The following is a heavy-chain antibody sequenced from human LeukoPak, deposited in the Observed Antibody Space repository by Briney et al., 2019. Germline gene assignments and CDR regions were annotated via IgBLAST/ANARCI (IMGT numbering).Heavy chain of an antibody. CDR1: GGSISSSSYY. CDR2: IYYSGST. Sequence: SETLSLTCTVSGGSISSSSYYWGWIRQPPGKGLEWIGSIYYSGSTYYNPSLKSRVTISVDTSKNQFSLKLSSVTAADTAAYYCARYGSGSYYRSFDPWGQGTLVTVSS. V-gene: IGHV4-39*01. J-gene: IGHJ5*02. CDR3: ARYGSGSYYRSFDP. D-gene: IGHD3-10*01.